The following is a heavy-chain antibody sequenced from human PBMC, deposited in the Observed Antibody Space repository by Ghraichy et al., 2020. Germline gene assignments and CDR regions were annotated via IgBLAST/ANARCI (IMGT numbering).Heavy chain of an antibody. J-gene: IGHJ5*02. V-gene: IGHV1-69*13. D-gene: IGHD6-13*01. Sequence: SVKVSCKASGGTFSSYAISWVRQAPGQGLEWMGGIIPIFGTANYAQKFQGRVTITADESTSTAYMELSSLRSEDTAVYYCAREVYSSSWSRDLNWFDPWGQGTLVTVSS. CDR2: IIPIFGTA. CDR3: AREVYSSSWSRDLNWFDP. CDR1: GGTFSSYA.